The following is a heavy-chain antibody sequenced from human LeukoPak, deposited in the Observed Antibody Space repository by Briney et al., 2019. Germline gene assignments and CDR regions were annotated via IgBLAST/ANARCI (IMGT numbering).Heavy chain of an antibody. CDR3: STSHMQQLVAGWFDS. V-gene: IGHV3-21*01. D-gene: IGHD6-13*01. Sequence: PGGSLRLSCAASGFTFSDYSMNWVRQAPGKGLEWVSSISSRSSYICYADSVKGRFTISRDNAKNSLYLQMNSLRAEDTAVYYCSTSHMQQLVAGWFDSWGQGTLVTVSS. CDR1: GFTFSDYS. CDR2: ISSRSSYI. J-gene: IGHJ5*01.